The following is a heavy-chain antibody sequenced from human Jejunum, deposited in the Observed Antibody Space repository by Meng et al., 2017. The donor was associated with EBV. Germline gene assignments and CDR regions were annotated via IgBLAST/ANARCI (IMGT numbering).Heavy chain of an antibody. CDR3: ARGGSSWYFFDY. Sequence: VQLVGSGGGLIQPGGSLRLSCAASGFTVSSNYMSWGRQAPGKGLEWVSVIYRGGSAFYSDSVKGRFTISRDNSKNTLFLQMNSLRAEDTAVYYCARGGSSWYFFDYWGQGTLVTVSS. CDR2: IYRGGSA. CDR1: GFTVSSNY. V-gene: IGHV3-53*01. D-gene: IGHD6-13*01. J-gene: IGHJ4*02.